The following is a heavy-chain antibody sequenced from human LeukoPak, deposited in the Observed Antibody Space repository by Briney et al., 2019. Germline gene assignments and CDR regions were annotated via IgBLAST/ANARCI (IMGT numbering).Heavy chain of an antibody. CDR3: ASGTYYAFWSGYRLDY. V-gene: IGHV1-69*02. Sequence: ASVKVSCKASVGTFSSYTISWVRQAPGQGLEWMGRIIPILGIANYAQKFQGRVTITADKSTSTAYMELSSLRSEDTAVYYCASGTYYAFWSGYRLDYWDQGTLVTVSS. D-gene: IGHD3-3*01. CDR2: IIPILGIA. CDR1: VGTFSSYT. J-gene: IGHJ4*02.